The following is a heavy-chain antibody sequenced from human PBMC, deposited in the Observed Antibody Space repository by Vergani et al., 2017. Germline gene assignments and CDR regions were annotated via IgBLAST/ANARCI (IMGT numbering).Heavy chain of an antibody. D-gene: IGHD5-18*01. CDR3: AGPVETNS. Sequence: EVQLVESGGGLVQPGRSLILSCAASGFTFDDYVMHWVRQAPGKGLEWVSGISWNSGSIGHADSVKGRFTISRDNAKNSRYLQMNSLRAEDTAVYYCAGPVETNSWGQGTLVTVSS. CDR2: ISWNSGSI. CDR1: GFTFDDYV. J-gene: IGHJ5*02. V-gene: IGHV3-9*01.